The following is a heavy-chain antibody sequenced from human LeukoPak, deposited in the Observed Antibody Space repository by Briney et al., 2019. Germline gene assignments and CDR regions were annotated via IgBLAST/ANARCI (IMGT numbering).Heavy chain of an antibody. CDR1: GGSISSYY. V-gene: IGHV4-59*08. J-gene: IGHJ4*02. Sequence: SETLSLTCTVSGGSISSYYRSWIRQPPGKGLEWIGYIHYSGSTNYNPSLKSRVTMSLDTSNNQVSLWLNSMTAADTAVYYCARHISSGGTYAHFDGWGQGTLVTVSS. CDR3: ARHISSGGTYAHFDG. D-gene: IGHD1-26*01. CDR2: IHYSGST.